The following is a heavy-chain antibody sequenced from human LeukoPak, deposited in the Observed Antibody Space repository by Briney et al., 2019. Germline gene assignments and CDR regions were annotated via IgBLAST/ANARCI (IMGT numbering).Heavy chain of an antibody. CDR3: ARDMRRIVLMVYVENWFDP. Sequence: PSETLPLTCTVSGGSISSSSYYWGWIRQPPGKGLEWIGSIYYSGSTYYNPSLKSRVTISVDTSKNQFSLKLSSVTAADTAVYYCARDMRRIVLMVYVENWFDPWGQGTLVTVSS. V-gene: IGHV4-39*07. J-gene: IGHJ5*02. CDR1: GGSISSSSYY. D-gene: IGHD2-8*01. CDR2: IYYSGST.